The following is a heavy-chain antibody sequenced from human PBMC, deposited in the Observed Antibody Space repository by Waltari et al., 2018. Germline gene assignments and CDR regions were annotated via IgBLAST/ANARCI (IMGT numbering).Heavy chain of an antibody. J-gene: IGHJ4*02. CDR1: GFPFSSYW. D-gene: IGHD3-16*01. Sequence: EVQLVESGGGLVQLGGSLRLSCAASGFPFSSYWMHRVRQGPGKGLVWVSRINSDGSLISYADSVKGRFTISRDNAKNTLYLQTNSLRGEDTAVYYCARGLGDYWGQGTLVTVSS. CDR2: INSDGSLI. V-gene: IGHV3-74*01. CDR3: ARGLGDY.